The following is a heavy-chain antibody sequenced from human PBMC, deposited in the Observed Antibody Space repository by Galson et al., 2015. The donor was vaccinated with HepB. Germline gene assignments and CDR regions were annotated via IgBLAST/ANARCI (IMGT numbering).Heavy chain of an antibody. CDR1: GFTFTSSA. J-gene: IGHJ5*02. CDR3: AAGSSDQRMYNWFDP. V-gene: IGHV1-58*02. Sequence: SVKVSCKASGFTFTSSAMQWVRQARGQRLEWIGWIVVGSGNTNYAQKFQERVTITRDMSTSTAYMELSSLRSEDTAVYYCAAGSSDQRMYNWFDPWGQGTLVTVSS. CDR2: IVVGSGNT. D-gene: IGHD2-2*01.